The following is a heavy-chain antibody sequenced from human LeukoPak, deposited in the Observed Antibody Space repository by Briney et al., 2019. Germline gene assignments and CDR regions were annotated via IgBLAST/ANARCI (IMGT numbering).Heavy chain of an antibody. D-gene: IGHD3-10*01. CDR2: IKEDGSLK. CDR1: GFTFSSYS. V-gene: IGHV3-7*01. J-gene: IGHJ3*02. CDR3: ARDEDYYGSGSHQGAFDI. Sequence: QPGGSLRLSCAASGFTFSSYSMNWVRQAPGKGLEWVANIKEDGSLKYYVDSVKGRFTISRDNAKNSLHLQMNSLRAEDTAVYYCARDEDYYGSGSHQGAFDIWGQGTMVTVSS.